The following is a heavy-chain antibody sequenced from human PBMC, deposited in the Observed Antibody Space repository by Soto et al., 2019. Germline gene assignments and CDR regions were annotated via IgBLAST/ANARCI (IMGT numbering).Heavy chain of an antibody. Sequence: GASVKLSCKASGYTFTSYYMHWVRQAPGQGLEWMGIINPSGGSTSYAQKFQGRVTMTRDTSTSTVYMELSSLRSEDTAVYYCARDRVPIAARPDNWFDPWGQGTLVTVSS. CDR3: ARDRVPIAARPDNWFDP. CDR2: INPSGGST. J-gene: IGHJ5*02. V-gene: IGHV1-46*01. CDR1: GYTFTSYY. D-gene: IGHD6-6*01.